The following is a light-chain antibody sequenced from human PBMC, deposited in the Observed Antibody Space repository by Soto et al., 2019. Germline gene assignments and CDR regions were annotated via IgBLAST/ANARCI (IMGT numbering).Light chain of an antibody. Sequence: QPVLTQPPSASGTPGQRVTISCSGRSSNIGSNYVYWYQQLPGTAPKLLIYSNNQRPSGVPDRFSASKSGTSASLAISGLRSEDEADYYCATWDDSLSGPIFGGGTQLTVL. CDR2: SNN. V-gene: IGLV1-47*02. J-gene: IGLJ2*01. CDR1: SSNIGSNY. CDR3: ATWDDSLSGPI.